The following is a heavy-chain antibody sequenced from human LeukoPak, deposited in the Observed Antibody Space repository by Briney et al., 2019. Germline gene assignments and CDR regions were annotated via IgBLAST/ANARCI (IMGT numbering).Heavy chain of an antibody. V-gene: IGHV3-66*01. CDR3: ARVDGSGSYYNKPLDY. CDR1: GLTLGNIY. Sequence: GESLTLSSAASGLTLGNIYMSWVRHAAEEGREWDSINYSGGITHYADSMKGRFTISRDNSKNTLFLQMNSLRAEDTAVYYCARVDGSGSYYNKPLDYWGQGTLVTVSS. J-gene: IGHJ4*02. CDR2: NYSGGIT. D-gene: IGHD3-10*01.